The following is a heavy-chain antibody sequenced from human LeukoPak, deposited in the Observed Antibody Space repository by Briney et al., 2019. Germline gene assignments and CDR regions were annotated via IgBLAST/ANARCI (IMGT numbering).Heavy chain of an antibody. V-gene: IGHV3-66*01. CDR2: IYSGGST. D-gene: IGHD1-26*01. CDR1: GFTFSSYW. CDR3: ARDLEVGASDY. Sequence: GGSLRLSCAASGFTFSSYWMSWVRQAPGKGLEWVSVIYSGGSTYYADSVKGRFTISRDNSKNTLYLQMNSLRAEDTAVYYCARDLEVGASDYWGQGTLVTVSS. J-gene: IGHJ4*02.